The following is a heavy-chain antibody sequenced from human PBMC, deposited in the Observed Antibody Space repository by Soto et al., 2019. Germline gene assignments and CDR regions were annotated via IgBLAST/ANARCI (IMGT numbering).Heavy chain of an antibody. CDR2: INAGNGNT. Sequence: SVKVSCKASGYTFTSYAMHWVRQAPGQRLEWMGWINAGNGNTKYSQKFQGRVTITRDTSASTAYMELSSLRSEDTAVYYCASNSAAGYYYYYGMDVWGQGTTVTVSS. J-gene: IGHJ6*02. CDR3: ASNSAAGYYYYYGMDV. D-gene: IGHD6-13*01. V-gene: IGHV1-3*01. CDR1: GYTFTSYA.